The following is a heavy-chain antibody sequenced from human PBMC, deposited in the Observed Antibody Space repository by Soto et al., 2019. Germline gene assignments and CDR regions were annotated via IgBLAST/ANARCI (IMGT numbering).Heavy chain of an antibody. Sequence: QVQLQESGPGLVKPSETLSLTCTVSGGSISSYYWSWIRQPPGKGLEWIGYIYYSGTTYDNPSLKSRVTISVDTSKNQFSLKMSSVTAADTAVYYCARQGYYDSSGNYYFDYWGQGTLVTVSS. V-gene: IGHV4-59*08. CDR2: IYYSGTT. D-gene: IGHD3-22*01. J-gene: IGHJ4*02. CDR1: GGSISSYY. CDR3: ARQGYYDSSGNYYFDY.